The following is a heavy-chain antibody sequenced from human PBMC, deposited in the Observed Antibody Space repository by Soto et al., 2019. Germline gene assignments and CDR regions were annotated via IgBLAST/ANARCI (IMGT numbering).Heavy chain of an antibody. V-gene: IGHV1-46*01. Sequence: ASVKVSCKASGYTFTSYYMHWVRQSPGQGLEWMGIINPSGGSTSYAQKFQGRVTMTRDTSTSTVYMELSSLRSEDTAVYYCARDISSSLPPYYHGMDVWGQGTTVTVSS. CDR2: INPSGGST. CDR3: ARDISSSLPPYYHGMDV. CDR1: GYTFTSYY. J-gene: IGHJ6*02. D-gene: IGHD6-13*01.